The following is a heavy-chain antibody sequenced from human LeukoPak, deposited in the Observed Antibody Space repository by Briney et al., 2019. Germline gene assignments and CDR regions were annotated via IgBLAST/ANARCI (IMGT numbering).Heavy chain of an antibody. Sequence: GASVKVSCKASGYTFTGYYMHWVRQAPGQGLEWMGWINPNSGGTNYAQKFQGRVTMTRDTSISTAYMELSRLRSDDTAVYYCARGEQQWPHYYYYHMDVWGKGTTVTVSS. V-gene: IGHV1-2*02. J-gene: IGHJ6*03. CDR3: ARGEQQWPHYYYYHMDV. CDR2: INPNSGGT. CDR1: GYTFTGYY. D-gene: IGHD6-19*01.